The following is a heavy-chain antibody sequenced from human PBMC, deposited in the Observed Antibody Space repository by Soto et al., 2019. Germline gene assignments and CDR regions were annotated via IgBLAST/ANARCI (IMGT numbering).Heavy chain of an antibody. V-gene: IGHV1-69*01. CDR3: AGEGDSGSYPGGGYYDY. J-gene: IGHJ4*02. D-gene: IGHD1-26*01. Sequence: QVQLVQSGAAVKKPGSSVKVSCKASGGTFSSYAISWVRQAPGQELEWVGGIIPIFGTANYAQKFQGRVTITADESTSTAYMELSSLRSEDKAVYYCAGEGDSGSYPGGGYYDYWGQGTLVTVSS. CDR2: IIPIFGTA. CDR1: GGTFSSYA.